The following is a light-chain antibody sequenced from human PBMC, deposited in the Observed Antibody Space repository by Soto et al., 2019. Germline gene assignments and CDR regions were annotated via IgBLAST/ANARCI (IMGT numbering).Light chain of an antibody. J-gene: IGKJ3*01. CDR2: KAS. Sequence: DIQMTQSPSTLSGSVGDRVTITCRASQTISSWLAWCQQKPGKAPKLLIYKASTLKSGVPSRFSGSGSGTEFALTISSLQPDDFATYYCQQLNDYPRTFGPGTKVDIK. V-gene: IGKV1-5*03. CDR1: QTISSW. CDR3: QQLNDYPRT.